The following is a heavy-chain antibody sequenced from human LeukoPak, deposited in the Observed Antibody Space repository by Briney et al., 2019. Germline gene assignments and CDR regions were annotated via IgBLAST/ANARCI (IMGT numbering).Heavy chain of an antibody. CDR1: GGSFSGYY. CDR2: INHSGST. D-gene: IGHD3-10*01. J-gene: IGHJ5*02. CDR3: ARSPPITMVPGVPNWFDP. V-gene: IGHV4-34*01. Sequence: SETLSLTCAVYGGSFSGYYWSWIRQPPGKGLEWIGEINHSGSTNYNPSLKSRVTISVDTSKNQFSLKLSSVTAADTAVYYCARSPPITMVPGVPNWFDPWGQGTLVTVSP.